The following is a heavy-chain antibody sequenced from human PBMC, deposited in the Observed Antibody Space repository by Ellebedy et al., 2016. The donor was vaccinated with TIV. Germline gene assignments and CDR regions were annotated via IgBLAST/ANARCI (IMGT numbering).Heavy chain of an antibody. CDR1: GFTFSSYG. D-gene: IGHD3-3*01. Sequence: GGSLRLXXAASGFTFSSYGMHWVRQAPGKGLEWVAVIWYDGSNKYYADSVKGRFTISRDNSKNTLYLQMNSLRAEDTAVYYCARGIVGFWSGYYLHDAFDIWGQGTMVTVSS. CDR2: IWYDGSNK. CDR3: ARGIVGFWSGYYLHDAFDI. J-gene: IGHJ3*02. V-gene: IGHV3-33*08.